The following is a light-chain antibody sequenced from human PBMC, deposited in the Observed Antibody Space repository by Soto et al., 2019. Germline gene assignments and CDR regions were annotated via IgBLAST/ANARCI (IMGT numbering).Light chain of an antibody. Sequence: DIPMTQSPSSLSASVGDTVTITCQASQDISNYLNWYQQKPGKAPKLLIYDASNLETGVPSRFSGSGSGTDFTFTSSSRQPEDIATYYCQQYDNLPLTFGGGTKVEIK. CDR3: QQYDNLPLT. CDR2: DAS. V-gene: IGKV1-33*01. J-gene: IGKJ4*01. CDR1: QDISNY.